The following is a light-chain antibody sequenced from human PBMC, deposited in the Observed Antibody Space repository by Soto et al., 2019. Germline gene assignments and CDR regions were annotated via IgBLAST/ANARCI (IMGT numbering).Light chain of an antibody. CDR2: VAS. J-gene: IGKJ5*01. V-gene: IGKV3-15*01. CDR1: QSVRSH. CDR3: QQYKNWPL. Sequence: EIVLTHSPGTLSLSPGERATLSCRASQSVRSHLAWYQQKPGQPPRLLIYVASTRATGIPARFSGSGFGTEFTLTISSLQSEDFAVYYCQQYKNWPLFGQGTRLEI.